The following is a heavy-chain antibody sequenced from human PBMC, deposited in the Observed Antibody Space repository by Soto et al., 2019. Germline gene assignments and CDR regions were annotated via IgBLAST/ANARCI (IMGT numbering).Heavy chain of an antibody. D-gene: IGHD3-22*01. CDR2: IYYSGST. J-gene: IGHJ5*02. Sequence: SETLSLTCTVSGGSISSYYWSWIRQPPGKGLEWIGYIYYSGSTNYNPSLKSRVTISVDTSKNQFSLKLSSVTAADTAVYYCARAGYYYDSSGQSGWFDPWGQGTLVTVSS. CDR1: GGSISSYY. CDR3: ARAGYYYDSSGQSGWFDP. V-gene: IGHV4-59*01.